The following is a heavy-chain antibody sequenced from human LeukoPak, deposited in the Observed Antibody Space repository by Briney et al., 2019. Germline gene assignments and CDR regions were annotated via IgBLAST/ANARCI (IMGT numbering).Heavy chain of an antibody. CDR1: GYTFTIYG. V-gene: IGHV1-18*01. CDR2: ISAYNGNT. J-gene: IGHJ5*02. Sequence: ASVKVSCKASGYTFTIYGISWVRQAPAQGLEWMGWISAYNGNTNYAQKLQGRVTMTTDTSTSTAYMELRSLRSDDTAVYYCARVRNNHYYHSNTGWFDPWGQGTLVTVSS. D-gene: IGHD3-22*01. CDR3: ARVRNNHYYHSNTGWFDP.